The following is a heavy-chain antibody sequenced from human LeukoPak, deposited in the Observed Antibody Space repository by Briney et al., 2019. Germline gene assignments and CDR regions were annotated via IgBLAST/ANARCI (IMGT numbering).Heavy chain of an antibody. D-gene: IGHD3-10*01. CDR1: GFSFSSYW. J-gene: IGHJ6*03. V-gene: IGHV3-7*01. CDR3: ARLSAYYYGSYFYYYMDV. CDR2: IRQDESER. Sequence: GGSLRLSCEGSGFSFSSYWMTWVRQLPGKGPEWVANIRQDESERYFADSVKGRFTISRDNAKKSVYLHVSSLRAEDTALYYCARLSAYYYGSYFYYYMDVWGKGTTVTVSS.